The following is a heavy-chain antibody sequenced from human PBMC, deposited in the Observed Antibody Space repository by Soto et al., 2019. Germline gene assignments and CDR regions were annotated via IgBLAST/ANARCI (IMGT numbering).Heavy chain of an antibody. CDR1: GYTFTSYA. CDR3: AREPFYYYDSSGYLF. CDR2: INAGNGNT. V-gene: IGHV1-3*01. J-gene: IGHJ4*02. D-gene: IGHD3-22*01. Sequence: QVQLVQSGAEVKKPGASVKVSCKASGYTFTSYAMHWVRQAPGQRLEWMGWINAGNGNTKYSQKFQGRVTITRDTSASTAYMELSSLRSEDTAVYYCAREPFYYYDSSGYLFWGQGTLVTVSS.